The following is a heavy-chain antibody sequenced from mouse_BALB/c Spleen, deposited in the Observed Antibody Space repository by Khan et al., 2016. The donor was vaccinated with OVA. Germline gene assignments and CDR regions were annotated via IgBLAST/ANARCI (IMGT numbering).Heavy chain of an antibody. CDR3: ERDRIDY. CDR2: INPSSGYT. V-gene: IGHV1-7*01. J-gene: IGHJ2*01. Sequence: QVQLKESGAELANPGASVKMSCKASGYTFTSYWMHWVKQRPGQGLEWIGYINPSSGYTEYNQNFRDKATLTADKSSSTAYMQLSSLSSEDSAVYYCERDRIDYWGQGTTLTVSS. CDR1: GYTFTSYW.